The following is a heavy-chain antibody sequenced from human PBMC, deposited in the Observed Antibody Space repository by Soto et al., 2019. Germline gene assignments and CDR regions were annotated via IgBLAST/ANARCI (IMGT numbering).Heavy chain of an antibody. J-gene: IGHJ6*02. D-gene: IGHD2-2*02. V-gene: IGHV3-23*01. CDR1: GFTFSSYA. Sequence: PGGSLRLSCAASGFTFSSYAMSWVRQAPGKGLEWVSAISGSGGSTYYADSVKGRFTISRDNSKNTLYLQMNSLRAEDTAVYYCAKGGDIVVVPAAINGMDVWGQGTTVTAP. CDR3: AKGGDIVVVPAAINGMDV. CDR2: ISGSGGST.